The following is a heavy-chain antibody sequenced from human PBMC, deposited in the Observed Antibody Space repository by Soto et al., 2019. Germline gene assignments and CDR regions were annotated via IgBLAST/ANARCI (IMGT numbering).Heavy chain of an antibody. D-gene: IGHD4-17*01. CDR3: ARGLLSTVTTSWLNWFDP. Sequence: GASVKVSCKASGYTFTSYYMHWVRQAPGQGLEWMGIINPSGGSTSYAQKFQGRVTMTGDTSTSTVYMELSSLRSEDTAVYYCARGLLSTVTTSWLNWFDPWGQGTLVTVSS. CDR2: INPSGGST. CDR1: GYTFTSYY. V-gene: IGHV1-46*03. J-gene: IGHJ5*02.